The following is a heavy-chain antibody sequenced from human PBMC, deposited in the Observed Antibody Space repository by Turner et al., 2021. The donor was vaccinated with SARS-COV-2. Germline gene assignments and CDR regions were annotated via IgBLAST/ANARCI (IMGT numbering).Heavy chain of an antibody. V-gene: IGHV4-34*01. CDR2: INHSGIT. CDR3: ARGSVT. Sequence: QVHLQPWGIQLLQPSEPLTLTCAVYRGSFTDSYWSWIRQSPERGLEWIGEINHSGITNINTSLKSRVTMSVDTPKNQFSLKLIYVTDADTAIYYCARGSVTWGQGTLVTVSS. J-gene: IGHJ4*02. CDR1: RGSFTDSY. D-gene: IGHD2-21*02.